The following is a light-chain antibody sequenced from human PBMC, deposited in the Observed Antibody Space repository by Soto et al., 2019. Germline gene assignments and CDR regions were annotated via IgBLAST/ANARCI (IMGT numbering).Light chain of an antibody. CDR2: EVT. CDR3: SSYTTAYTQV. V-gene: IGLV2-11*01. CDR1: GSDVGDSSH. J-gene: IGLJ3*02. Sequence: QSALTQPRSVSGSPGQSVTISCTATGSDVGDSSHVSWYQLHPGKAPKLMIYEVTTRPSGVSDRFSGSKSGNTASLTISRLQAEDEAHYYCSSYTTAYTQVFGGGTKLTVL.